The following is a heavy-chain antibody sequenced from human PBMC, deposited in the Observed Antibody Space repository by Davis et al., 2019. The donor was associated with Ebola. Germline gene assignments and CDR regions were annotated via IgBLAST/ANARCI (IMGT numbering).Heavy chain of an antibody. J-gene: IGHJ4*02. V-gene: IGHV3-74*01. Sequence: PGGSLRLSCAASGLTFTNYWMHWVRQAPGRGPVWVARINGDGSGTSYADSVKGRFTISRDNAMNTLYLQMNSLRAEDTAMYYCVRTTYGAPEYWGQGTLVTVSS. D-gene: IGHD4-17*01. CDR1: GLTFTNYW. CDR3: VRTTYGAPEY. CDR2: INGDGSGT.